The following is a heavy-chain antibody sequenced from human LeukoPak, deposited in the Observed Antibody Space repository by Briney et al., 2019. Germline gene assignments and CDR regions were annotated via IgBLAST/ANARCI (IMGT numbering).Heavy chain of an antibody. CDR1: GFTFDDYA. CDR3: ANSLRPSYYMDV. Sequence: GGSLRLSCAASGFTFDDYAMHWVRQAPGEGLEWVSLISGDGGSTYYADSVKGRFTISRDNSKNSLYLQMNSLRTEDTALYYCANSLRPSYYMDVWGKGTTVTVSS. CDR2: ISGDGGST. J-gene: IGHJ6*03. V-gene: IGHV3-43*02.